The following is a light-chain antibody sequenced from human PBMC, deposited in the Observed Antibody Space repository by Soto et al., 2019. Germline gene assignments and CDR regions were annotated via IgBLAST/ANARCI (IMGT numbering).Light chain of an antibody. CDR3: ATWDSRLRALL. CDR1: MRDVGAYNL. Sequence: QSVLTQPASVSGSAGQSITISCSGTMRDVGAYNLVSWYQQHPGTAPKLIISDNHKRPSGIPDRFSGSKSGTSATLGITGLQAGDEGDYYCATWDSRLRALLFGGGTKLTVL. V-gene: IGLV1-51*01. J-gene: IGLJ2*01. CDR2: DNH.